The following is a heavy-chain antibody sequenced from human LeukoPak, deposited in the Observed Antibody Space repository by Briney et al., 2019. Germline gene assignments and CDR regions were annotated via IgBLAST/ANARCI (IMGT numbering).Heavy chain of an antibody. Sequence: ASVKVSCKVSGYTFTELSIHWVRRAPGKGLEWMGGFDREDDEIMYARKFQGRVAVTEDTSTDTAVMELRSLKSEDTAVYYCATAPLVGVPTLLDSWGQGTLVTVSS. CDR1: GYTFTELS. V-gene: IGHV1-24*01. CDR2: FDREDDEI. J-gene: IGHJ4*02. CDR3: ATAPLVGVPTLLDS. D-gene: IGHD1-26*01.